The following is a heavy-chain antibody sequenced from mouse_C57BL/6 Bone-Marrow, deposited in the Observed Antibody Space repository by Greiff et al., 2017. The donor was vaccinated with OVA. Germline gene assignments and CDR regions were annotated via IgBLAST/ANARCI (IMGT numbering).Heavy chain of an antibody. Sequence: EVQLQQSGPGLAKPSQTLSLTCSVTGYSITSDYWNWIRKFPGNKLEYMGYISHSGSTYYNPSLKSRISITRDTSQNQYYRQLNSVNTEDTGTYYCARGDGSSYGYFDVWGTGTRVTVSS. J-gene: IGHJ1*03. V-gene: IGHV3-8*01. CDR3: ARGDGSSYGYFDV. CDR1: GYSITSDY. D-gene: IGHD1-1*01. CDR2: ISHSGST.